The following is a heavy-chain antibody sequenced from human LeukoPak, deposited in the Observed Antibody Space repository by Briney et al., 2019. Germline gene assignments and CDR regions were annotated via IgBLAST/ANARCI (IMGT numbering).Heavy chain of an antibody. J-gene: IGHJ4*02. Sequence: PSETLSLTCTVSGGSISSYYWSWIRQPPGKGLEWIGYMYYSGSTNYNPSLKSRVTISVDTSKNQFSLKQSSVTAADTAVYYCAREDYSYGLDYWGQGTLVTVSS. CDR3: AREDYSYGLDY. CDR2: MYYSGST. V-gene: IGHV4-59*01. CDR1: GGSISSYY. D-gene: IGHD5-18*01.